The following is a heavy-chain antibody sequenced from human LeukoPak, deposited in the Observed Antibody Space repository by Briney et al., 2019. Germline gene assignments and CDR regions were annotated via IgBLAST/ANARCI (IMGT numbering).Heavy chain of an antibody. V-gene: IGHV3-48*03. Sequence: PGGSLRLSCAASGFTFSSYEMNWVRLAPGKGLEWVSYISSGGNTIYYADSVKGRFTISRDNAKNSLYLQMNSLRAEDTAVYYCASGGTAMVSFDYWGQGTLVTVSS. CDR2: ISSGGNTI. CDR1: GFTFSSYE. J-gene: IGHJ4*02. CDR3: ASGGTAMVSFDY. D-gene: IGHD5-18*01.